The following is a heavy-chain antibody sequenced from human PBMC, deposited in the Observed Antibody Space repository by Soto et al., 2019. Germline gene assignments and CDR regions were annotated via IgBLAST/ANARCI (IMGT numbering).Heavy chain of an antibody. CDR3: ARDPGNQLCGGARSFDY. CDR2: IYYSGST. V-gene: IGHV4-59*01. D-gene: IGHD1-1*01. Sequence: QVQLQESGPGLVKPSETLSLTCTVSGGSISSYYWSWIRQPPGKGLEWIGYIYYSGSTNYNPSLKSRVTISVDTSKSQFPLKLSSVTAADTAVYYCARDPGNQLCGGARSFDYWGQGTLVTVSS. J-gene: IGHJ4*02. CDR1: GGSISSYY.